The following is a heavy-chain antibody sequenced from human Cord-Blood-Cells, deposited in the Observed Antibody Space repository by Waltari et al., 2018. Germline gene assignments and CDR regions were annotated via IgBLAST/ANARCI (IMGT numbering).Heavy chain of an antibody. J-gene: IGHJ4*02. Sequence: EVQLVESGGGLVQPGGYLRLSCAASGFTVSSNYMSWVRQAPGQGLEWVSVIYSGGSTYYADSVKGRFTISRDNSKNTLYLQMNSLRAEDTAVYYCARGGGELLWFRELLYYFDYWGQGTLVTVSS. V-gene: IGHV3-66*01. D-gene: IGHD3-10*01. CDR3: ARGGGELLWFRELLYYFDY. CDR2: IYSGGST. CDR1: GFTVSSNY.